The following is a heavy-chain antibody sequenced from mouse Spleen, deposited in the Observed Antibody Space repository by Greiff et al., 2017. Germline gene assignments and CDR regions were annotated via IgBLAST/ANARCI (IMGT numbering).Heavy chain of an antibody. J-gene: IGHJ3*01. V-gene: IGHV3-6*01. Sequence: EVKVEESGPGLVKPSQSLSLTCSVTGYSITSGYYWNWIRQFPGNKLEWMGYISYDGSNNYNPSLKNRISITRDTSKNQFFLKLNSVTTEDTATYYCARDRYYGSSYWGQGTLVTVSA. CDR3: ARDRYYGSSY. CDR1: GYSITSGYY. D-gene: IGHD1-1*01. CDR2: ISYDGSN.